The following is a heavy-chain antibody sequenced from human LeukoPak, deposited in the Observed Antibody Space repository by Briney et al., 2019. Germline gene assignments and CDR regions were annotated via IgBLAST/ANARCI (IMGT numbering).Heavy chain of an antibody. CDR3: AKDKGDYDTSGSLFVF. CDR1: GFTVSNNY. Sequence: GGSLRLSCAASGFTVSNNYMSWVRQVPRKGLEWVANIKQDGSEKYYVDSVKGRFTISRDNAKNSLYLQMNSLRAEDTAVYYCAKDKGDYDTSGSLFVFGGQGTLVTVSS. V-gene: IGHV3-7*03. D-gene: IGHD3-22*01. J-gene: IGHJ4*02. CDR2: IKQDGSEK.